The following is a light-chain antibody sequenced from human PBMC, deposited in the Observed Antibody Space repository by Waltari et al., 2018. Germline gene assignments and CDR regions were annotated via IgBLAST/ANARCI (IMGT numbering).Light chain of an antibody. CDR2: GNT. V-gene: IGLV1-40*01. CDR3: QAYDSNLGGSV. Sequence: QSILTQPPSVSGAPGQRVIISCAGSDSNVGAGYDVQWYQQVPGRAPTLLIKGNTQRPSGVPGRFSGSRSATSASLAITGLQAEDDADYYCQAYDSNLGGSVFGAGTKVSVL. J-gene: IGLJ1*01. CDR1: DSNVGAGYD.